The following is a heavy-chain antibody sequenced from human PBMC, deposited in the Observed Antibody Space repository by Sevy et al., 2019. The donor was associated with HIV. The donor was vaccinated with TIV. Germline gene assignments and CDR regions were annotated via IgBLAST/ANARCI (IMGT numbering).Heavy chain of an antibody. Sequence: GGSLRLSCAASGFTFSSYNMNWVRQAPGKGLECFSFISSGGHTIYYADSVKGRFTISRDSAKNSVYLQMNSLRVEDTAVYYCARDGGYSDYGMDVWGQGTTVTVSS. CDR2: ISSGGHTI. D-gene: IGHD2-15*01. V-gene: IGHV3-48*01. CDR3: ARDGGYSDYGMDV. J-gene: IGHJ6*02. CDR1: GFTFSSYN.